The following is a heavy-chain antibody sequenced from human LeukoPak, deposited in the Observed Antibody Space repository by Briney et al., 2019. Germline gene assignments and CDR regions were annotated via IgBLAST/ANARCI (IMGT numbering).Heavy chain of an antibody. Sequence: QPGGSLRLSCAASGFTFSSYAMSWVRQAPGKGLEWVSVIGGSGGSTNYADSVKGRFTISRDNSKNTLYLQMNSLRAEDTAVYYCARKAGYYYGSGDYWGQGTLVTVSS. D-gene: IGHD3-10*01. J-gene: IGHJ4*02. V-gene: IGHV3-23*01. CDR1: GFTFSSYA. CDR2: IGGSGGST. CDR3: ARKAGYYYGSGDY.